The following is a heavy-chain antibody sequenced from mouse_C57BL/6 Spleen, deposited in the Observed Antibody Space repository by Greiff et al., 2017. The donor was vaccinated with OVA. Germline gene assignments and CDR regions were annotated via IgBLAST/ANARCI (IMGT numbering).Heavy chain of an antibody. V-gene: IGHV1-82*01. CDR1: GYAFSSSW. D-gene: IGHD1-1*01. J-gene: IGHJ4*01. Sequence: VQLQQSGPELVKPGASVKISCKASGYAFSSSWMNWVKQRPGKGLEWIGRIYPGDGDTNYNGKFKGKATLTADKSSSTAYMQLSSLTSEDSAVYFCAIFTTVVDYYAMDYWGQGPTVTVSS. CDR3: AIFTTVVDYYAMDY. CDR2: IYPGDGDT.